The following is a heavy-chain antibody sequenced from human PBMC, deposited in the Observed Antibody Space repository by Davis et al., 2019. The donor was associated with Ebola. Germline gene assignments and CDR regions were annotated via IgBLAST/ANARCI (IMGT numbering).Heavy chain of an antibody. Sequence: PSETLSLTCTVSGGSISSYYWSWIRQPPGKGLEWIGYIYYSGSTNYNPSLKSRVTISVDTSKNQFSLKLSSVTAADTAVYYCAGRGQQLWGPPDYWGQGTLVTVSS. CDR1: GGSISSYY. D-gene: IGHD6-13*01. CDR2: IYYSGST. J-gene: IGHJ4*02. CDR3: AGRGQQLWGPPDY. V-gene: IGHV4-59*08.